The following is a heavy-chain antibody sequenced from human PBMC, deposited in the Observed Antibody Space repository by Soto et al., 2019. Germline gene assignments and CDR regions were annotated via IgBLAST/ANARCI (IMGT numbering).Heavy chain of an antibody. CDR1: GGTFSSYA. CDR2: IIPIFGTA. D-gene: IGHD6-19*01. Sequence: SVKVSCKASGGTFSSYAISWVRQAPGQGLEWMGGIIPIFGTANYAQKFQGRVTITADKSTGTAYMELSSLRSEDTAVYYCASSYSSGWYEAFDYWGQGTLVTVSS. V-gene: IGHV1-69*06. J-gene: IGHJ4*02. CDR3: ASSYSSGWYEAFDY.